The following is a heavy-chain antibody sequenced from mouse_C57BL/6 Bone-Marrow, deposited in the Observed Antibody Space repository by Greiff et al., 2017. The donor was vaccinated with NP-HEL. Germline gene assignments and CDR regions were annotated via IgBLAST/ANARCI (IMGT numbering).Heavy chain of an antibody. CDR2: ISNAGGST. CDR1: GFTFSDYY. Sequence: EVQLQESGGGLVQPGGSLKLSCAASGFTFSDYYMYWVRQTPEQRLEWVANISNAGGSTYYPDPVKGRFTISIANATNPLYLQMSRLKSEYTAMYYCARLGGGYHAWFAYWGQGTLVTVSA. D-gene: IGHD2-2*01. J-gene: IGHJ3*01. V-gene: IGHV5-12*01. CDR3: ARLGGGYHAWFAY.